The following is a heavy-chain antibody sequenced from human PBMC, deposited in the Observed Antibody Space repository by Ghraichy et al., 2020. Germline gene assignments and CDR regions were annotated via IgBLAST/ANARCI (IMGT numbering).Heavy chain of an antibody. CDR2: ISGSGGST. CDR3: AEVVGYSSSWGNWFDP. D-gene: IGHD6-13*01. J-gene: IGHJ5*02. CDR1: GFTFSNYA. V-gene: IGHV3-23*01. Sequence: GGSLRLSCAASGFTFSNYAMSWVRQAPGRGLEWVSLISGSGGSTYYADSVKGRFTISRDNSKNTLYLQMNSLRAEDTAVYYCAEVVGYSSSWGNWFDPWGQGTLVTVSS.